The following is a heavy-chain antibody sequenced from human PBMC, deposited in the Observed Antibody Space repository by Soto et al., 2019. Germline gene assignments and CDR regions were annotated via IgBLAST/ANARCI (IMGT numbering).Heavy chain of an antibody. D-gene: IGHD6-19*01. CDR1: GYTFTGYY. J-gene: IGHJ3*02. Sequence: ASVKVSCKASGYTFTGYYMYWVRQAPGQGLEWMGWINPNSGGTNYAQKFQGWVTMTRDTSISTAYMELSRLRSDDTAVYYCARGDIAVAGTAFDIWGQGTMVTVSS. V-gene: IGHV1-2*04. CDR3: ARGDIAVAGTAFDI. CDR2: INPNSGGT.